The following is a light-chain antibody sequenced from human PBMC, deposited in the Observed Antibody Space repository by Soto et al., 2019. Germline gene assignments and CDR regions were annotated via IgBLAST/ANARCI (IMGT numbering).Light chain of an antibody. CDR2: DVS. V-gene: IGLV2-14*03. CDR3: NSFTTSTTYV. J-gene: IGLJ1*01. Sequence: QSALTQPASVSGSPGQSITISCTGTSSDVGGYNSVSWYQQHPGKAPKLIIYDVSRRPSGVSNRFSGSQSANTASPTISGLQAEDEGDYYCNSFTTSTTYVFGTGTKVTVL. CDR1: SSDVGGYNS.